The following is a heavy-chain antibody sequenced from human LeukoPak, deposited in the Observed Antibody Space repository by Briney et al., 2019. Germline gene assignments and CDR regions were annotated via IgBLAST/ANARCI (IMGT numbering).Heavy chain of an antibody. J-gene: IGHJ4*02. CDR1: GGSISSYY. CDR2: IYYSGST. V-gene: IGHV4-59*12. CDR3: AVLDSYGYAADY. Sequence: PSETLSLTCTVSGGSISSYYWSWIRQPPGKGLEWIGYIYYSGSTNYNPTLKSRVTISVDTSKNQFSLKLSSVTAADTAVYYCAVLDSYGYAADYWGQGTLVTVSS. D-gene: IGHD5-18*01.